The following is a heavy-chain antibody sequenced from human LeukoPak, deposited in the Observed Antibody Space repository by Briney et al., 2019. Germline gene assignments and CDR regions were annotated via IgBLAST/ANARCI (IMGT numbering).Heavy chain of an antibody. V-gene: IGHV3-21*01. CDR3: AREIFVDYYDSRRNGEAV. J-gene: IGHJ6*04. Sequence: GGSLGLSCAASGFTFSSYSMNWVRQAPGKGLEWVSYFSTSSSHIYYADSVKGRFTISRDNAKNSLYLQMNSLRAEDTAVYYCAREIFVDYYDSRRNGEAVWGKGTTVTVSS. CDR1: GFTFSSYS. D-gene: IGHD3-22*01. CDR2: FSTSSSHI.